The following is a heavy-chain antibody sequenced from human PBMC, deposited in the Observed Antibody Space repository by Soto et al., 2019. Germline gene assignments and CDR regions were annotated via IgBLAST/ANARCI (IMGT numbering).Heavy chain of an antibody. CDR3: ARGGVVRGVIIPNWFDP. V-gene: IGHV4-38-2*01. CDR1: GYSTSSGYY. CDR2: IYHSGST. J-gene: IGHJ5*02. D-gene: IGHD3-10*01. Sequence: PSETLSLTCAVSGYSTSSGYYWGWIRQPPGKGLEWIGSIYHSGSTYYKPSRKSRVTMSLDTSKNQFSLQLSSVTAADTAVYYGARGGVVRGVIIPNWFDPWGQGTQVTVSS.